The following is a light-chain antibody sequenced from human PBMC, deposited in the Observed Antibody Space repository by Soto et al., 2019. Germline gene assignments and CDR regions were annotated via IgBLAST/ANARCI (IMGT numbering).Light chain of an antibody. CDR3: ASWDDXLNVYV. V-gene: IGLV1-36*01. J-gene: IGLJ1*01. Sequence: QSVLTQPPSVSEAPRQRVTISCSGSNSNIGNNEVSWYQQLPGKAPKLLIFYNDLLPSGVSDRFSGSKSGTSASLAISGLQSEDXAXXYCASWDDXLNVYVFGTGTKVTVL. CDR1: NSNIGNNE. CDR2: YND.